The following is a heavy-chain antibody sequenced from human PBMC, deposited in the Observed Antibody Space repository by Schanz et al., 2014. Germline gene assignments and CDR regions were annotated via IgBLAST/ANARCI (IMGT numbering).Heavy chain of an antibody. CDR3: AKDGPGGSGSYSADGGMDV. V-gene: IGHV3-23*01. Sequence: EVQLLESGGGLVQPGGSLRLSCAASGFTFSSYAMSWVRQAPGKGLEWVSVIGVDGTTTYYADSVKGRFTISRDNSKNTLYLQMNSLRPEDTAVYYCAKDGPGGSGSYSADGGMDVWGQGTTVTVSS. CDR1: GFTFSSYA. CDR2: IGVDGTTT. J-gene: IGHJ6*02. D-gene: IGHD3-10*01.